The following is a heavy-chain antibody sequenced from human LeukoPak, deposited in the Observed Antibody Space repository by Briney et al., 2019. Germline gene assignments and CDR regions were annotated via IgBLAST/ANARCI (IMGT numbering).Heavy chain of an antibody. CDR2: INPNSGGT. J-gene: IGHJ4*02. D-gene: IGHD3-10*01. Sequence: ASVKVSCKASGYTFTGYYMHWVRQAPGQGLEWMGWINPNSGGTNYAQKFQGRVTMTRDTSISTAYMDLSRLGSDDTAVYYCAREGRITLIRGALDWGQGTLVTVSS. V-gene: IGHV1-2*02. CDR1: GYTFTGYY. CDR3: AREGRITLIRGALD.